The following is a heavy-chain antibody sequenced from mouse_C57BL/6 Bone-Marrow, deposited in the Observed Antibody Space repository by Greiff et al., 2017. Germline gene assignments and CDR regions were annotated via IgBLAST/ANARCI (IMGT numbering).Heavy chain of an antibody. CDR2: ISDGGSYT. Sequence: EVQRVESGGGLVKPGGSLKLSCAASGFTFSSYAMSWVRQTPEKRLEWVATISDGGSYTYYPDNVKGRFTISRDNAKNNLDLQMSHLKSEDTAMYDCARDSANWYYFDYWGQGTTLTVSS. CDR3: ARDSANWYYFDY. V-gene: IGHV5-4*01. J-gene: IGHJ2*01. D-gene: IGHD4-1*01. CDR1: GFTFSSYA.